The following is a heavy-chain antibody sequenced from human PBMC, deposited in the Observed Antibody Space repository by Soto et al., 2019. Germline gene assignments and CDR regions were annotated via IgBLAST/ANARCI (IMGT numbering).Heavy chain of an antibody. CDR2: IYHSGNT. V-gene: IGHV4-30-2*01. Sequence: QLQLQESGSGLVKPSQTLSLTCAVSGGSISSGGYSWSWIRQPPGKGLAWIGYIYHSGNTYYNPSLKCRVPISVDTSKNQFSLELSSVPAADTAVYYGASVPDRWGQGTLVTVSS. CDR3: ASVPDR. J-gene: IGHJ5*02. D-gene: IGHD2-2*01. CDR1: GGSISSGGYS.